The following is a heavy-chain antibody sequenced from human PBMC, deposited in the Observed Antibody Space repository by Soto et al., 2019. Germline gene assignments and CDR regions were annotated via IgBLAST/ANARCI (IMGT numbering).Heavy chain of an antibody. J-gene: IGHJ4*02. V-gene: IGHV3-21*01. D-gene: IGHD6-19*01. CDR1: GFTFSSYS. CDR2: ISSSSSYI. CDR3: ARAKQWLDESDY. Sequence: GGSLRLSCAASGFTFSSYSMNWVRQAPGKGLEWVSSISSSSSYIYYADSVKGRFTISRDNAKNSLYLQMNSLRAEDTAVYYCARAKQWLDESDYWGQGTLVTVSS.